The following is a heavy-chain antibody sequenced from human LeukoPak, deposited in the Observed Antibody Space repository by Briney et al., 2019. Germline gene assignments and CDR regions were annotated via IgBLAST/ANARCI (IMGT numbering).Heavy chain of an antibody. CDR1: GGSFSGYY. CDR3: ARYWGSGWTFDY. Sequence: PSETLSLTCAVYGGSFSGYYWSWIRQPPGKGLEWIGEINHSGSTNYNPSLKSRVTISVDTSKNQFSLKLSSVTAADTAVYYCARYWGSGWTFDYWGQGTLVTVSS. D-gene: IGHD6-19*01. CDR2: INHSGST. J-gene: IGHJ4*02. V-gene: IGHV4-34*01.